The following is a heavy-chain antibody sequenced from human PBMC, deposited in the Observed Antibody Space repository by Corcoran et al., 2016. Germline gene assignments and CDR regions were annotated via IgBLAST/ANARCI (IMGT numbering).Heavy chain of an antibody. CDR3: AKQLMSEGDY. Sequence: QVQLVESGGGVVQPGRSLRLSCAASGFTFSSYGMHWVRQAPGKGLEWVAVISYDGSNKYYADSVQGRFTISRDNSKNTLYLQMNSLRAEDTAVYYCAKQLMSEGDYWGQGTLVTVSS. V-gene: IGHV3-30*18. CDR1: GFTFSSYG. J-gene: IGHJ4*02. D-gene: IGHD2-8*01. CDR2: ISYDGSNK.